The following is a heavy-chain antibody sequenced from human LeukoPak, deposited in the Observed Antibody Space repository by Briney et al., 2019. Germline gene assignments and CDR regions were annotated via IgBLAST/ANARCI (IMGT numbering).Heavy chain of an antibody. CDR1: GGSISSYY. CDR2: IYTSGST. Sequence: SETLSLTCTVSGGSISSYYWSWIRQPPGKGLEWIGYIYTSGSTNYNPSLKSRVTISVDTSKNQFSLKLSSVTAADTAVYYCARHGMVSWFDLWGQGTLVTVYS. J-gene: IGHJ5*02. CDR3: ARHGMVSWFDL. D-gene: IGHD3-10*01. V-gene: IGHV4-4*09.